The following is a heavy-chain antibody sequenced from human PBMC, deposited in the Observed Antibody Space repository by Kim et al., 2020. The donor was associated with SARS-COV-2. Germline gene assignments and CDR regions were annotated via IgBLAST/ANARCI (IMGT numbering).Heavy chain of an antibody. CDR1: GFTFSSYS. Sequence: GGSRRLSCAASGFTFSSYSMNWVRQAPGKGLEWVSSISSSSSYIYYADSVKGRFTISRDNAKNSLYLQMNSLRAEDTAVYYCARDSMYSSSWWASGGTSDYWGQGTLVTVSS. J-gene: IGHJ4*02. V-gene: IGHV3-21*01. CDR3: ARDSMYSSSWWASGGTSDY. CDR2: ISSSSSYI. D-gene: IGHD6-13*01.